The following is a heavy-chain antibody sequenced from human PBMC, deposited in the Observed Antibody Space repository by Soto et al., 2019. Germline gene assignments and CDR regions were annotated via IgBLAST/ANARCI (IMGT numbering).Heavy chain of an antibody. V-gene: IGHV1-3*01. CDR1: GYTFTSYA. CDR2: TNAGNGNT. J-gene: IGHJ3*02. Sequence: ASVKVSCKASGYTFTSYAMHWVRQAPGQRLEWMGWTNAGNGNTKYSQKFQGRVTITRDTSASTAYMELSSLRSEDTAVYYCARDRGGAFDIWGQGTMVTVSS. CDR3: ARDRGGAFDI. D-gene: IGHD3-10*01.